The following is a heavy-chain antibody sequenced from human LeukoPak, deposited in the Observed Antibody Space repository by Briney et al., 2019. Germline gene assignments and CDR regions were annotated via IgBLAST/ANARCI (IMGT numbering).Heavy chain of an antibody. J-gene: IGHJ4*02. Sequence: GGSLRLSCAASGFTFSSYSMNWVRQAPGKGLEWVSSISSSSYIYYADSVKGRFTISRDNAKNSLYLQMSSLRAEDTAVYYCALTYYYGSGSFDYWGQGTLVTVSS. V-gene: IGHV3-21*01. CDR3: ALTYYYGSGSFDY. CDR1: GFTFSSYS. D-gene: IGHD3-10*01. CDR2: ISSSSYI.